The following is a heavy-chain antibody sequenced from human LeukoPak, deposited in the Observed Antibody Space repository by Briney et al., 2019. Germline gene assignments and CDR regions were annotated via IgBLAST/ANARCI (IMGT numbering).Heavy chain of an antibody. D-gene: IGHD2-8*02. J-gene: IGHJ5*02. CDR2: IYTSGST. Sequence: SXTLSLTCTVSGGSISSYYWSWIRQPAGKGLEWIGRIYTSGSTNYNPSLKSRVTISVHTSKNQFSLKLSSVTAADTAVYYCARDSYGWNWFDPWGQGTLVTVSS. CDR3: ARDSYGWNWFDP. CDR1: GGSISSYY. V-gene: IGHV4-4*07.